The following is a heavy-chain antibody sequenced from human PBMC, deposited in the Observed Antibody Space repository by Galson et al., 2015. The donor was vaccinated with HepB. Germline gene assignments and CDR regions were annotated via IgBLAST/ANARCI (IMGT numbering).Heavy chain of an antibody. V-gene: IGHV6-1*01. D-gene: IGHD3-10*01. CDR3: ARSTGDLDY. Sequence: CAISGDSVSSNRAAWNWIRQSPSRGLEWLGRTWYRSKWNNGYAASVKSRITINPDTSKNQFSLHLNSVTPEDTAVYYCARSTGDLDYWGQGTLVTVSS. J-gene: IGHJ4*02. CDR1: GDSVSSNRAA. CDR2: TWYRSKWNN.